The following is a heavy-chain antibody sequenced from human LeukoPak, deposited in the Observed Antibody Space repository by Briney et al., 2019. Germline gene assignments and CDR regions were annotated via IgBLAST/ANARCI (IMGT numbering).Heavy chain of an antibody. CDR1: GFSFSSYA. Sequence: GRSLRLSCAASGFSFSSYAMHWVRQDAGKGLEWVAITTSDESNKHYADSVKGRFTISRDNSKNTLYLQMNSLRAEDTAVYYCARESGALRGYSFGLWGQGTLVTVSS. CDR2: TTSDESNK. J-gene: IGHJ4*02. D-gene: IGHD5-18*01. CDR3: ARESGALRGYSFGL. V-gene: IGHV3-30-3*01.